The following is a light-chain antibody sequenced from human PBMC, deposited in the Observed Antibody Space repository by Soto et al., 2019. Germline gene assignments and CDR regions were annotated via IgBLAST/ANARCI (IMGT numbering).Light chain of an antibody. J-gene: IGKJ5*01. CDR1: HDISTF. Sequence: DIQLTQSPSLLSASIGDRVTITCRASHDISTFLAWYQQKPGKAPKLLIYEASTLQSGVPSRFSGSASGTEFTLTISGLLPEDFAAYHCQQLYTLPFTFGQGTRL. CDR2: EAS. CDR3: QQLYTLPFT. V-gene: IGKV1-9*01.